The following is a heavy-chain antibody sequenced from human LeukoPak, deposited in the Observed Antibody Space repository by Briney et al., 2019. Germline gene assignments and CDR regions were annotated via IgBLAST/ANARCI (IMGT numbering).Heavy chain of an antibody. D-gene: IGHD3-22*01. J-gene: IGHJ5*02. CDR3: ARHYYDSSPHRFDP. Sequence: GASVKVSCKASGYTFTSYYMHWVRQAPGQGLEWMGIINPSGGSTNYAQKLQGRVTMTTDTSTSTAYMELRSLRSDDTAVYYCARHYYDSSPHRFDPWGQGTLVTVSS. CDR1: GYTFTSYY. V-gene: IGHV1-46*01. CDR2: INPSGGST.